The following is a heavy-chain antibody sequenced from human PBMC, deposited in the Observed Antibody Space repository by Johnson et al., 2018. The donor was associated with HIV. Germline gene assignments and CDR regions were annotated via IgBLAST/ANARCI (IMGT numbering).Heavy chain of an antibody. V-gene: IGHV3-15*01. J-gene: IGHJ3*02. Sequence: VQLVESGGGVVQPGRSLRLSCAASGFTFSNAWMNWVRQAPGKGLEWVGRIKSESDGGTTDYPTPVKGRFTISRDDSKNMLYPEMNSLKIEDTAAYYCSTGGIVVVAGAMLLPLHDALDIWGQGTMVTVSS. CDR2: IKSESDGGTT. CDR3: STGGIVVVAGAMLLPLHDALDI. D-gene: IGHD2-21*01. CDR1: GFTFSNAW.